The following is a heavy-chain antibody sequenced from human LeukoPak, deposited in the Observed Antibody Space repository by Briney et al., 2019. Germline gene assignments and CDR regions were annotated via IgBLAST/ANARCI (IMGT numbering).Heavy chain of an antibody. J-gene: IGHJ4*02. V-gene: IGHV1-18*01. CDR3: ARDPGYCSSTSCLPGAPIDY. D-gene: IGHD2-2*01. CDR1: GYTFTSYG. CDR2: ISAYNGNT. Sequence: GASVKVSCKASGYTFTSYGISWVRQAPGQGREWMGWISAYNGNTNYAQKLQGRVTMTTDTSTSTAYMELRSLRSDDTAVYYCARDPGYCSSTSCLPGAPIDYWGQGALVTVSS.